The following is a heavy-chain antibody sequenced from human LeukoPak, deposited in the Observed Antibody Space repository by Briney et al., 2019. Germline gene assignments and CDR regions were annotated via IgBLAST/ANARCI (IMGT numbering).Heavy chain of an antibody. CDR3: ARLIEVGATDY. J-gene: IGHJ4*02. CDR1: GFTFSSYW. V-gene: IGHV3-74*01. CDR2: INSDGSST. D-gene: IGHD1-26*01. Sequence: PGGSPRLSCAASGFTFSSYWMHWVRQAPGKGLVWVSRINSDGSSTSYADSVKGRFTISRDNAKNTLYLQMNSLRAEDTAVYYCARLIEVGATDYWGQGTLVTVSS.